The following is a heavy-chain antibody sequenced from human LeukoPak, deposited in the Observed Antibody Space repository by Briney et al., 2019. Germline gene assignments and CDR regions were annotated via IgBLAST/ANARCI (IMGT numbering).Heavy chain of an antibody. CDR3: ARVGGVRILGDPDYYYYMDV. J-gene: IGHJ6*03. CDR2: ISSSSSYI. CDR1: GFTFSSYS. D-gene: IGHD2-8*02. Sequence: GGSLRLSCAASGFTFSSYSMNWVRQAPGKGLEWVSSISSSSSYIYYADSVKGRFTISRDNAKNSLYLQMNSLRAEDTAVYYCARVGGVRILGDPDYYYYMDVWGKGTTVTVSS. V-gene: IGHV3-21*01.